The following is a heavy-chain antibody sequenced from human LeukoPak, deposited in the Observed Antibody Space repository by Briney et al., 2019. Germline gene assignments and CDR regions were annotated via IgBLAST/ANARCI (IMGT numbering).Heavy chain of an antibody. CDR2: ISYVGSNK. V-gene: IGHV3-30*04. D-gene: IGHD5-18*01. Sequence: GRSLRLSCADSRFTFSSSAMHWVRQAPGKGLEWGAVISYVGSNKYYADSVKGRFTTSRDNSKNTLYLQMNSLRAEDTAVYYCARDRGGYSYGCDYWGQGTLVTVSS. CDR1: RFTFSSSA. CDR3: ARDRGGYSYGCDY. J-gene: IGHJ4*02.